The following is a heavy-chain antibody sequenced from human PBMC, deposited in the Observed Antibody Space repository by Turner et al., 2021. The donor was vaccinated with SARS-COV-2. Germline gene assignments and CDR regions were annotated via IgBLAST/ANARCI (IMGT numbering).Heavy chain of an antibody. CDR2: FMPPFGSP. Sequence: GAEVRKPGSSVRVSCKVSEGTLRAYPIHWVRQTPVQGLGWVCGFMPPFGSPKSAQKFQDRVTITADDSSNTAHLDLSNLRSADSAVYYCTRSASWLTGTFDRWGQGTLVAVSS. V-gene: IGHV1-69*01. J-gene: IGHJ4*02. D-gene: IGHD6-19*01. CDR3: TRSASWLTGTFDR. CDR1: EGTLRAYP.